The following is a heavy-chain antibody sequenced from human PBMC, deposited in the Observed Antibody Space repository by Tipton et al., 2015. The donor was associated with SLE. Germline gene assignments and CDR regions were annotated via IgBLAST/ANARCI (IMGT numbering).Heavy chain of an antibody. CDR1: GDFISSNTYY. V-gene: IGHV4-39*07. CDR2: IHYGGST. Sequence: TCTVSGDFISSNTYYWGWIRQPPGKGLEWIGSIHYGGSTYNNPSLKSRITMSVDTSKNEFSLNLSSVTAADTAVYYCARRHYSGPFDNWGQGTLVTVST. CDR3: ARRHYSGPFDN. J-gene: IGHJ4*02. D-gene: IGHD5-12*01.